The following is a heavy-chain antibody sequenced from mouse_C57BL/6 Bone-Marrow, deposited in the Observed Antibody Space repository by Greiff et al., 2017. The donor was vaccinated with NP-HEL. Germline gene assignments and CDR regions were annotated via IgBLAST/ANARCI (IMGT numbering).Heavy chain of an antibody. Sequence: VKLQQSGAELVKPGASVKISCKASGYAFSSYWMNWVKQRPGKGLEWIGQIYPGDGDTNYNGKFKGKATLTADKSSSTAYMQLSSLTSEDSAVYFCARGDGNYVRFAYWGQGTLVTVSA. CDR1: GYAFSSYW. CDR2: IYPGDGDT. D-gene: IGHD2-1*01. V-gene: IGHV1-80*01. J-gene: IGHJ3*01. CDR3: ARGDGNYVRFAY.